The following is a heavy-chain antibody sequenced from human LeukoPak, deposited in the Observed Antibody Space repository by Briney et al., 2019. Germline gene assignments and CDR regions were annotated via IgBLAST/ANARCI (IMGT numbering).Heavy chain of an antibody. Sequence: PSETLSLTCTVSGGSISSYYWSWIRQPAGKGLEWIGRIYTSGSTNYNPSLKSRVTMSVDTSKNQFSLKLSSVTAADTAVYYCARDLHCSSTSCYKSVWFDPWGQGTLVTVSS. CDR3: ARDLHCSSTSCYKSVWFDP. V-gene: IGHV4-4*07. CDR2: IYTSGST. CDR1: GGSISSYY. J-gene: IGHJ5*02. D-gene: IGHD2-2*02.